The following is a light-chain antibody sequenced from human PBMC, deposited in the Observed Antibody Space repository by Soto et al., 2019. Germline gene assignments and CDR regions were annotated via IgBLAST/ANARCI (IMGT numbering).Light chain of an antibody. Sequence: DIQMTQSPSTLSASVGDRVTITCRASQSINIWLAWYQQKPGKAPKVLIYDASSLKSGVPSRFSGSGSGTEFTLAISSLQPDDFATYYCQQSYSTPRTFGQGTKV. CDR1: QSINIW. CDR3: QQSYSTPRT. V-gene: IGKV1-5*01. J-gene: IGKJ1*01. CDR2: DAS.